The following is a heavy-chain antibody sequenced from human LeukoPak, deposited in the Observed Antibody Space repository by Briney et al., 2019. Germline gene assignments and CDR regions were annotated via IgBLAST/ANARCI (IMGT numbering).Heavy chain of an antibody. CDR1: DDSISSGGYS. CDR3: TRDRGIMLTFGGVIAKGAHY. J-gene: IGHJ4*02. CDR2: IHVSGST. V-gene: IGHV4-30-4*07. D-gene: IGHD3-16*02. Sequence: SETLSLTCAISDDSISSGGYSWSWIRQPPGKGLEWIGYIHVSGSTYYNPSLKSRVTISVDTSKNQFSLKLNSVTAADTALYYCTRDRGIMLTFGGVIAKGAHYWGQGTLVTVSS.